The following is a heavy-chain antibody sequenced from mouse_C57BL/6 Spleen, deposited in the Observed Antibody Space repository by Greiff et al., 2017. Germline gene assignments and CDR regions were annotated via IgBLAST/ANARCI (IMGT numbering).Heavy chain of an antibody. J-gene: IGHJ3*01. D-gene: IGHD2-4*01. V-gene: IGHV1-82*01. Sequence: VQLQQSGPELVKPGASVKISCKASGYAFSSSWMNWVKQRPGKGLEWIGRIYPGDGDTNYNGKFKGKATLTADKSSSTAYMQLSSLTSEDSAVYFCASPLIYYDYPLFAYWGQWTLVTVSA. CDR1: GYAFSSSW. CDR3: ASPLIYYDYPLFAY. CDR2: IYPGDGDT.